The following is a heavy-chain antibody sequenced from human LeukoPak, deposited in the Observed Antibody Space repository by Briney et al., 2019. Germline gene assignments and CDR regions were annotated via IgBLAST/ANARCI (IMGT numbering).Heavy chain of an antibody. Sequence: PGESLKISCKDSGNSFTSYWIGWVRQMPGKGLEWMGIIYPGDSDTRYSPSFQGQVTISADKSISTAYLQWSSLKASDTAMYYCARQRSYYDSSGYYYAFDIWGQGTMVTVSS. CDR2: IYPGDSDT. V-gene: IGHV5-51*01. CDR3: ARQRSYYDSSGYYYAFDI. D-gene: IGHD3-22*01. CDR1: GNSFTSYW. J-gene: IGHJ3*02.